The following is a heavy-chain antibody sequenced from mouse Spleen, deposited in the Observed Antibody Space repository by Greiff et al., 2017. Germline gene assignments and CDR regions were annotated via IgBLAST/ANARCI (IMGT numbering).Heavy chain of an antibody. V-gene: IGHV1-59*01. CDR1: GYTFTSYW. J-gene: IGHJ2*01. CDR2: IDPSDSYT. D-gene: IGHD4-1*01. Sequence: VQLQQPGAELVRPGTSVKLSCKASGYTFTSYWMHWVKQRPGQGLEWIGVIDPSDSYTNYNQKFKGKATLTVDTSSSTAYMQLSSLTSEDSAVYYCARSRLGHFDYWGQGTTLTVSS. CDR3: ARSRLGHFDY.